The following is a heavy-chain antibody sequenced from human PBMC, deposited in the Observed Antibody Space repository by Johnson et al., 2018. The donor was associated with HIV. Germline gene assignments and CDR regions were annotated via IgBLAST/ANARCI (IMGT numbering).Heavy chain of an antibody. V-gene: IGHV3-53*01. J-gene: IGHJ3*02. CDR1: GFTVSNNY. CDR3: ARSSGYYGTDAFDI. CDR2: ISSGGST. Sequence: EKLVESGGGLIQPGGSLRLSCAASGFTVSNNYMSWVRQAPGRGLAWVSVISSGGSTYYADSVKGRFTISRDNSKNTLYLQMNSLRAEDTAVYYCARSSGYYGTDAFDIWGQGTMVTVSS. D-gene: IGHD3-22*01.